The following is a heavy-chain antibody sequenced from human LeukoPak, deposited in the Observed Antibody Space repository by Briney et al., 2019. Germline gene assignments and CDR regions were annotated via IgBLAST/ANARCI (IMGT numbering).Heavy chain of an antibody. J-gene: IGHJ5*02. Sequence: GGSLRLSCAVSGITLSNYGMTWVRQAPGKGLEWVAGISDTGGRTNYADSVKGRFTISRDNPKNTLYLQMNSLRAEDTAVYYCARDPTGTTFGWFDPWGQGTLVTVSS. CDR2: ISDTGGRT. CDR3: ARDPTGTTFGWFDP. CDR1: GITLSNYG. D-gene: IGHD1-7*01. V-gene: IGHV3-23*01.